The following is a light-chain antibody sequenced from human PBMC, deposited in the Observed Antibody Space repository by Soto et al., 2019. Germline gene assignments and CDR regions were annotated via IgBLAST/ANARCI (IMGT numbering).Light chain of an antibody. CDR3: MQGTHWPLT. J-gene: IGKJ5*01. CDR2: KIS. Sequence: VVMTQSPLSLPVTLGQPASISCSSTHSLVYADGNTYLQWFQQRQGKSPRRLIYKISNRDSGVPDRFRGSGSGTDFTLQISRVEAEDVGVYYCMQGTHWPLTFGQGTRLEIK. V-gene: IGKV2-30*01. CDR1: HSLVYADGNTY.